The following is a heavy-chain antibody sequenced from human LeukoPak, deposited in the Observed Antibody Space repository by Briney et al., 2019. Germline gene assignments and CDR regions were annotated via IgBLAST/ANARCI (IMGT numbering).Heavy chain of an antibody. CDR1: GGSISSSSYY. V-gene: IGHV4-39*01. CDR3: ARAEDTAMVYYFDY. CDR2: IYYSGST. D-gene: IGHD5-18*01. Sequence: PSETLSLTCTVSGGSISSSSYYWGWIRQPPGKGLEWIGSIYYSGSTYYNPSLKSRVTISVDTSKNQFSLKLSSVTAADTAVYYCARAEDTAMVYYFDYWGQGTLVTVSS. J-gene: IGHJ4*02.